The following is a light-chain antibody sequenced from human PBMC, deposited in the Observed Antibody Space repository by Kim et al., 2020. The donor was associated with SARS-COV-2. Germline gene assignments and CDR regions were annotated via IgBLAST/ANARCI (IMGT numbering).Light chain of an antibody. CDR2: DVS. Sequence: GQSITISCTGTSSDVGGYNYVSWYQQHPGKAPNLMIYDVSKRPSGVSTRFSGSKSGNTASLTISGLQAEDEADYYCSSYTSSSTWVFGGGTQLTVL. CDR1: SSDVGGYNY. V-gene: IGLV2-14*03. J-gene: IGLJ3*02. CDR3: SSYTSSSTWV.